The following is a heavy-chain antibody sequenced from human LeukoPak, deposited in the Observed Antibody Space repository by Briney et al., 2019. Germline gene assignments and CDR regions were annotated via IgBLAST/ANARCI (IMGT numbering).Heavy chain of an antibody. J-gene: IGHJ4*02. D-gene: IGHD2-8*01. Sequence: PSETLSLTCAVYGGSFSGYYWSWIRQPLGKGLEWIGEINHSGSTNYNPSLKGRVTISVDTSKNQFSLKLSSVTAADTAVYYCARLIKNDYGDYWGQGTLVTVSS. V-gene: IGHV4-34*01. CDR3: ARLIKNDYGDY. CDR1: GGSFSGYY. CDR2: INHSGST.